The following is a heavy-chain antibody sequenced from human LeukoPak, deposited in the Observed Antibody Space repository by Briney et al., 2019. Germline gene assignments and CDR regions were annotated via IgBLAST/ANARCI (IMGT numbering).Heavy chain of an antibody. V-gene: IGHV3-23*01. Sequence: PGGSLRLSCAASGFTFSNYAVNWVRQAPGKGLEWVSTISSSVVTTYYIDSVKARFTISRDNSKNTVYLQMNSLRVEDTAVYYCARGYGSGGAFIDYWGQGTLVTVSS. D-gene: IGHD6-19*01. J-gene: IGHJ4*02. CDR2: ISSSVVTT. CDR3: ARGYGSGGAFIDY. CDR1: GFTFSNYA.